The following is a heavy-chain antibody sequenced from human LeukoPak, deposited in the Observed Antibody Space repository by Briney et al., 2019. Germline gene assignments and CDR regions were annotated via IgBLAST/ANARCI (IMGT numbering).Heavy chain of an antibody. J-gene: IGHJ4*02. CDR2: ISSSSSTI. D-gene: IGHD3-10*01. CDR1: GFTFSSYS. Sequence: GGSLRLSCAASGFTFSSYSMNWVRQAPGEGLELVSYISSSSSTIYYADSVKGRFTISRDNAKNSLYLQMNSLRAEDTAVYYCARVSSGSGSYRTLLSYWGQGTLVTVSS. V-gene: IGHV3-48*01. CDR3: ARVSSGSGSYRTLLSY.